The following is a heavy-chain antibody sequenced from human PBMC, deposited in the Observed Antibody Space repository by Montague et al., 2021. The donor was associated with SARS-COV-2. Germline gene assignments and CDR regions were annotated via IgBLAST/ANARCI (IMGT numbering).Heavy chain of an antibody. D-gene: IGHD2-8*01. J-gene: IGHJ6*02. CDR2: MYYSGST. CDR3: ARVARSCSYGVCQTYYYYGLDV. CDR1: GGSTNYYY. Sequence: SETLSLTCIVSGGSTNYYYWSWIRQSPGKGLEWIGYMYYSGSTNYNPSLKSRVTMSIDRSKNQFSLKLRSVTAADTAVYYCARVARSCSYGVCQTYYYYGLDVWGQGTTVTVSS. V-gene: IGHV4-59*01.